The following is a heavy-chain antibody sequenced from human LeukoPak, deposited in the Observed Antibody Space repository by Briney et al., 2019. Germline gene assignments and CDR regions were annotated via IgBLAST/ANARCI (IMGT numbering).Heavy chain of an antibody. D-gene: IGHD3-22*01. J-gene: IGHJ4*02. V-gene: IGHV1-46*01. CDR1: GYTFTSFY. CDR2: INPSGGTT. Sequence: GPSVKISCTASGYTFTSFYIHWVRQAPGQGLEWMAIINPSGGTTRYTQKYQGRVTMTRDPSTSTVVVELSSLRSEDTAVYYCARDARPSYDTSGYYFPGDYWGQGTLVTVSS. CDR3: ARDARPSYDTSGYYFPGDY.